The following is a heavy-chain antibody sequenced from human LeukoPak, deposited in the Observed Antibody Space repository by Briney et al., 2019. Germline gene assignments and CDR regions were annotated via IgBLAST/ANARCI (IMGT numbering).Heavy chain of an antibody. V-gene: IGHV3-74*01. J-gene: IGHJ4*02. CDR3: AKISVATPMDY. D-gene: IGHD4-11*01. Sequence: AGGSLRLSCAASGFTFSSYWMHWVRHAAGEGLGSVLLINSDGSSTNYADSVEGPFTISRDNAKNTLYQQMNSLRAEDTAVYYCAKISVATPMDYWGQGTLVTVCS. CDR1: GFTFSSYW. CDR2: INSDGSST.